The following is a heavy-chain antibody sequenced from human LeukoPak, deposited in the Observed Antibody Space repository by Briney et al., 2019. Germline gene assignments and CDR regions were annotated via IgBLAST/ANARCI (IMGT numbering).Heavy chain of an antibody. CDR2: IYYSGST. V-gene: IGHV4-39*07. Sequence: PSETLSLTCTVSGGSISSSSYYWGWIRQPPGKGLEWIGSIYYSGSTYYNPSLKSRVTISVDKSKNQFSLKLSSVTAADTAVYYCARAREKAAGTIDYWGQGTLVTVSS. CDR1: GGSISSSSYY. CDR3: ARAREKAAGTIDY. D-gene: IGHD6-13*01. J-gene: IGHJ4*02.